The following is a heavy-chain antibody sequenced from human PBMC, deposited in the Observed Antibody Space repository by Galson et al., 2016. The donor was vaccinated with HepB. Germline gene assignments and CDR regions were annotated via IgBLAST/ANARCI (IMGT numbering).Heavy chain of an antibody. V-gene: IGHV4-59*01. CDR1: GGSISSYF. J-gene: IGHJ3*02. CDR2: FFQSVTT. CDR3: ARESHDAFDI. Sequence: LSLTCTVSGGSISSYFWTWIRQPPGKGLEYIAYFFQSVTTNYNPSLKSRVTMSVDTSKNQFSLKLSSVTAADTALYFCARESHDAFDIWGPGTMVTVSS.